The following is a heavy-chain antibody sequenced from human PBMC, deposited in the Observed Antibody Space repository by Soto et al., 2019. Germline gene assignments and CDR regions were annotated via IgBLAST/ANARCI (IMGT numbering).Heavy chain of an antibody. CDR3: ARNRIYGSGTYYFDY. J-gene: IGHJ4*02. D-gene: IGHD3-10*01. CDR1: GLTLSTSS. Sequence: PGGSLRLSCAASGLTLSTSSMNWVRQAPGKGLEWVSIIYSGGSTYYADSVKGRFTISRHNAKNTLYLQMNSLRAEDTAVYYCARNRIYGSGTYYFDYWGQGTLVTVSS. CDR2: IYSGGST. V-gene: IGHV3-53*04.